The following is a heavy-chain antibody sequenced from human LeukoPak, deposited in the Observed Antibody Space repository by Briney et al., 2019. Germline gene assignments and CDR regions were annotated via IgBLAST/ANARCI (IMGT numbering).Heavy chain of an antibody. CDR1: GFTFNSYA. CDR2: ISGSGGST. Sequence: GGSLRLSCAAPGFTFNSYAMSWVRQAPGKGLEWVSAISGSGGSTYYADSVKGRFTTSRDNSKNTLYLQMNSLRAEATAVYYCAKDRLSVSPTYFDYWGQGTLVTVSS. CDR3: AKDRLSVSPTYFDY. J-gene: IGHJ4*02. D-gene: IGHD5/OR15-5a*01. V-gene: IGHV3-23*01.